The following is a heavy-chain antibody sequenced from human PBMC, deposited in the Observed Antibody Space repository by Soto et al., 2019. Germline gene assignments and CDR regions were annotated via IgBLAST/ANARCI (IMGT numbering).Heavy chain of an antibody. V-gene: IGHV5-51*01. J-gene: IGHJ6*02. CDR1: GYSFTSYW. D-gene: IGHD4-17*01. CDR3: ARFLCRKNGDYDYYYGMDV. CDR2: IYPGDSDT. Sequence: GESLKISCRGSGYSFTSYWIGWVRQMPGKGLEWMGIIYPGDSDTRYSPSFQGQVTISADKSISTAYLQWSSLKASDTAMYYCARFLCRKNGDYDYYYGMDVWGQGTMVTVSS.